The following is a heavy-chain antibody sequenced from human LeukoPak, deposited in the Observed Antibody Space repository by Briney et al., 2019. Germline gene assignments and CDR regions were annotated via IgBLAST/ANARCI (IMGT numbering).Heavy chain of an antibody. V-gene: IGHV3-23*01. CDR1: GFTFSSYA. D-gene: IGHD4-11*01. Sequence: GGSLRLSCAASGFTFSSYAMSWVRQAPGKGLEWVSAISGSGGSTYYADSVKGRFTISRDNSKNTLHLQMNSLRAEDTAVYYCAKNPTTHNYVTGGGGGFDPWGQGTLVTVSS. J-gene: IGHJ5*02. CDR3: AKNPTTHNYVTGGGGGFDP. CDR2: ISGSGGST.